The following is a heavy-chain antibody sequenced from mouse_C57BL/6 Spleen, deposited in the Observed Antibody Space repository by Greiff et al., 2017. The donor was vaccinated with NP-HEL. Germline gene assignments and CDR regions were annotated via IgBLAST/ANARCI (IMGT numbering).Heavy chain of an antibody. D-gene: IGHD1-1*01. CDR1: GYTFTDYY. V-gene: IGHV1-26*01. CDR3: ASDYGSSPGWFAY. J-gene: IGHJ3*01. Sequence: EVQLQQSGPELVKPGASVKISCKASGYTFTDYYMNWVKQSHGKSLEWIGDINPNNGGTSYNQKFKGKATLTVDKSSSTAYMELRSLTSEDSAVYYCASDYGSSPGWFAYWGQGTLVTVSA. CDR2: INPNNGGT.